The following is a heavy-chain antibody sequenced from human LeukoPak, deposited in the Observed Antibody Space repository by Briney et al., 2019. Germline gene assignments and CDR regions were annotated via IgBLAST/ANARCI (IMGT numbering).Heavy chain of an antibody. CDR3: AREDVAGGSGSNYYYYGADV. D-gene: IGHD3-10*01. J-gene: IGHJ6*02. CDR1: GGSISSSSYY. V-gene: IGHV4-61*01. CDR2: IYYSGST. Sequence: PSETLSLTCTVSGGSISSSSYYWSWVRQPPGKGLEWIGYIYYSGSTNYNPSLKSRVTISVDTSKNQFSLKLSSVTAADTAVYYCAREDVAGGSGSNYYYYGADVWGQGTTVTVSS.